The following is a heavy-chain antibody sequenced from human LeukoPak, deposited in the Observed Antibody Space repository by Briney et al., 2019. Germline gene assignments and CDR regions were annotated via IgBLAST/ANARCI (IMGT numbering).Heavy chain of an antibody. CDR1: GGSISSYY. CDR3: ARDSSSSGGGDY. CDR2: IYYSGST. V-gene: IGHV4-59*01. J-gene: IGHJ4*02. Sequence: SETLSLTCTVSGGSISSYYWSWIRQPPGKGLEWIGYIYYSGSTNYNPSLKSRVTISVDTSKNQFSLKLSSVTAADTAVYYCARDSSSSGGGDYWGQGTLVTVSS. D-gene: IGHD6-6*01.